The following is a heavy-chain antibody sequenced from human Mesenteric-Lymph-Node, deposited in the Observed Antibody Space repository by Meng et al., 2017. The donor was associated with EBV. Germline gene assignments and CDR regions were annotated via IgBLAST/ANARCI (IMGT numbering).Heavy chain of an antibody. J-gene: IGHJ5*02. Sequence: VGSGGGLVQRGGSLRLSCAASEFTFSDYTMYWVRQAPGKGLEWVSHVSGSGGSTYYVDSVKGRFTIYRDNSKNTLYLQMNSLGVGDTAVYYCVKDLAVAGTWGQGTLVTVSS. CDR3: VKDLAVAGT. CDR1: EFTFSDYT. V-gene: IGHV3-23*04. D-gene: IGHD6-19*01. CDR2: VSGSGGST.